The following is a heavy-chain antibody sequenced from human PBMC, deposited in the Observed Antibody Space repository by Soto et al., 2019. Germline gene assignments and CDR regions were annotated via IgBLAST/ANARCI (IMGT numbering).Heavy chain of an antibody. V-gene: IGHV4-59*01. Sequence: SETLSLTCTVSGGSLSGYYWSWIRQPPGKGLEWIGDFYSSGSPHHNPSLKNRVSISEDRSKNEFSLKLSSVTAADTAIYYCAREFYYDSSGIGFESWGQGTLVTLSS. CDR2: FYSSGSP. CDR3: AREFYYDSSGIGFES. CDR1: GGSLSGYY. J-gene: IGHJ4*02. D-gene: IGHD3-22*01.